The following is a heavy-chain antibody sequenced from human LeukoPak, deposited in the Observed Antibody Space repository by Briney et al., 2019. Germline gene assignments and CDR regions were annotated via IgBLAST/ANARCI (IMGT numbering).Heavy chain of an antibody. J-gene: IGHJ6*03. D-gene: IGHD3-3*01. V-gene: IGHV3-7*01. CDR2: IKQDGSEK. CDR3: ARDRLPSNFWSGYTYYYYYYYMDV. CDR1: GFTFSSYW. Sequence: PGGSLRLSCAASGFTFSSYWMSWVRQAPGQGLEWVANIKQDGSEKYYVDSVKGRFTISRDNAKNPLYMEMNSLRAEDTAVYYCARDRLPSNFWSGYTYYYYYYYMDVWGKGTTVTVSS.